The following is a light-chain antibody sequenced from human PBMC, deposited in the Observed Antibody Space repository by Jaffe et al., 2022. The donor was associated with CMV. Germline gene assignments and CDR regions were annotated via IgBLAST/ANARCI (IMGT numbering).Light chain of an antibody. Sequence: DIQMTQSPSSVSASVGDTVIISCRASQAISTWLAWYQQKPGKAPELLIYGASSLQGGVPSRFRGSGSGTDFTLTISSLQPEDFATYYCQQADSFPLTFGGGTKVEMK. J-gene: IGKJ4*01. CDR2: GAS. CDR1: QAISTW. CDR3: QQADSFPLT. V-gene: IGKV1-12*01.